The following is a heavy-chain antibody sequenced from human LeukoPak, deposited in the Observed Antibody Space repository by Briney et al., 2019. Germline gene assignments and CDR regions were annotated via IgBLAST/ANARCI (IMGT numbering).Heavy chain of an antibody. Sequence: SQTLSLTCAISGDSVSSNRNAWNWVRQSPSRGLEWLGRTYYRSRWYYDYAISVKSRITISPDTSKNQFSLQLNSVTPEDTAVYYCARDWDCGTSSCSLSYWGQGTLVTVSS. J-gene: IGHJ4*02. CDR3: ARDWDCGTSSCSLSY. V-gene: IGHV6-1*01. CDR2: TYYRSRWYY. CDR1: GDSVSSNRNA. D-gene: IGHD2-15*01.